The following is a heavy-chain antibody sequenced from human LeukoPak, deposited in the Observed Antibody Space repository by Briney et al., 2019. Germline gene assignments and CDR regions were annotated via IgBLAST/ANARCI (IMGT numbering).Heavy chain of an antibody. CDR3: ARYQTGTMFAV. CDR1: GGSISSYY. V-gene: IGHV4-39*07. D-gene: IGHD1/OR15-1a*01. CDR2: HSHSGSA. J-gene: IGHJ4*02. Sequence: SETLSLTCTVSGGSISSYYWGWIRQPPGKGLEWIGTHSHSGSAYYNPSLRSRITMSLDTSENQLSLKLYSVTAADTAICYCARYQTGTMFAVWGQGTLVTISS.